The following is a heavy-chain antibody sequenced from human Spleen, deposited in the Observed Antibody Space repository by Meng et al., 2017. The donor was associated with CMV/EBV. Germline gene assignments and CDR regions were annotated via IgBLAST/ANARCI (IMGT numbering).Heavy chain of an antibody. D-gene: IGHD3-9*01. CDR2: MRPRTGGT. CDR1: GYTFIDYY. CDR3: ARDLYEIQNFDY. J-gene: IGHJ4*02. Sequence: ASVKVSCKASGYTFIDYYIHWVRQAPGQGLQWMGWMRPRTGGTLYAQRFQGRVTMTSDTSISTAFMELNRLRSDDTAVYYCARDLYEIQNFDYWGQGALVTVSS. V-gene: IGHV1-2*02.